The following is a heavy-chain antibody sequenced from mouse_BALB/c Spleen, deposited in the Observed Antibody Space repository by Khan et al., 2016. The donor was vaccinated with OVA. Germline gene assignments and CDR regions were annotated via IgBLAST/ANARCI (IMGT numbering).Heavy chain of an antibody. V-gene: IGHV3-2*02. J-gene: IGHJ2*01. CDR1: GYSITSGYG. CDR3: ARMARIKY. CDR2: ISYSGST. D-gene: IGHD3-3*01. Sequence: EVKLLESGPGLVKPSQSLSLTCTVTGYSITSGYGWNWIRPFPGNKLEWMGYISYSGSTNYNPSLKSRISITRDTSKNQFFLQLNSVTTEDTATYYCARMARIKYWGQGTTLTVSS.